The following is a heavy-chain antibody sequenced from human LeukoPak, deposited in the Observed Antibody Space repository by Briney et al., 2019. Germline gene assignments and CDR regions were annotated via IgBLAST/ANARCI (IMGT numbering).Heavy chain of an antibody. Sequence: SETLSLTCTVSGGSISTYYRSWIRQPPGKGLEWIGYIYYTGSTSYNPSLKSRVTMSLDASKNQFSLELNSVTPADTAVYYCARGRPYNSGVPPWFDAWGQGTLVTVSS. J-gene: IGHJ5*02. CDR3: ARGRPYNSGVPPWFDA. CDR2: IYYTGST. CDR1: GGSISTYY. V-gene: IGHV4-59*01. D-gene: IGHD6-19*01.